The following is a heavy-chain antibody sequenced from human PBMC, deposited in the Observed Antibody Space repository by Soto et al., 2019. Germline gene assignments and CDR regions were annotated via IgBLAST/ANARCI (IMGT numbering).Heavy chain of an antibody. D-gene: IGHD3-10*01. CDR2: IYYSGST. Sequence: PSETLSLTCTVSGGSISSSSYYWGWIRQPPGKGLEWIGSIYYSGSTYYNPSLKSRVTISVDTSKNQFSLKLSSVTAADTAVYYCARHNYGSGSTYFDYWGQGTLVTSPQ. CDR3: ARHNYGSGSTYFDY. J-gene: IGHJ4*02. CDR1: GGSISSSSYY. V-gene: IGHV4-39*01.